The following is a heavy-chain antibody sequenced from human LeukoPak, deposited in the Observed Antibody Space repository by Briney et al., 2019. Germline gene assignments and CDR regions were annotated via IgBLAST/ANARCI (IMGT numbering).Heavy chain of an antibody. CDR3: AKDINPFPTTRLELRGFDP. D-gene: IGHD1-7*01. Sequence: GGSLRLSCAASGFTFSIYSMTWVRQAPGKGLEWVSSISSSSSYIYYADSVRGRFTISRDNAKSSLYLQMNSLRAEDTALYYCAKDINPFPTTRLELRGFDPWGQGTLVTVSS. CDR2: ISSSSSYI. CDR1: GFTFSIYS. J-gene: IGHJ5*02. V-gene: IGHV3-21*04.